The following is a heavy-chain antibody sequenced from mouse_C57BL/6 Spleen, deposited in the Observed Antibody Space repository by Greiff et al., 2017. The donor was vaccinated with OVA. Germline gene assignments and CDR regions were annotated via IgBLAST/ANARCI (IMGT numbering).Heavy chain of an antibody. V-gene: IGHV10-1*01. CDR1: GFSFNTYA. CDR2: IRSKSNNYAT. CDR3: VLAGAMDY. Sequence: EVQLQESGGGLVQPKGSLKLSCAASGFSFNTYAMNWVRQAPGKGLEWVARIRSKSNNYATSYADSVKDRFTISRDDSEIMLYLQMNNLKTEDTAMYYCVLAGAMDYWGQGTSVTVSS. J-gene: IGHJ4*01.